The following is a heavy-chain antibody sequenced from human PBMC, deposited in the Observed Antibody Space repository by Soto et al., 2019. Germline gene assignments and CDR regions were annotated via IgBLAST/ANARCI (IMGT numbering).Heavy chain of an antibody. CDR3: AKDSYYYDSSGYFDY. V-gene: IGHV3-23*01. CDR2: ISGGGHNT. CDR1: GFSFSSYG. J-gene: IGHJ4*02. D-gene: IGHD3-22*01. Sequence: EVQLLESGGGLIQPGGSLRLSCAASGFSFSSYGMSWVRQAPGKGLEWVSAISGGGHNTYYADSVKGRFTISRDKTKNRLYLQKNSLRAEDTAIYHCAKDSYYYDSSGYFDYWGQGALVTVSS.